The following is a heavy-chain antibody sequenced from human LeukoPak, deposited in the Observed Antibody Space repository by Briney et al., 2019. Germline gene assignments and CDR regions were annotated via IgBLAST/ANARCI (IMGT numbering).Heavy chain of an antibody. Sequence: SATLSLTCTVAGGSISSSSYYWGWIRRPPGKGLEWIGSIYYSGSTYYNPSLKSRVTISVDTSKNQFSLKLSSVTAADTAVYYCARASSYSVEYFQHWGQGTLVTVSS. CDR3: ARASSYSVEYFQH. V-gene: IGHV4-39*01. D-gene: IGHD1-26*01. CDR1: GGSISSSSYY. J-gene: IGHJ1*01. CDR2: IYYSGST.